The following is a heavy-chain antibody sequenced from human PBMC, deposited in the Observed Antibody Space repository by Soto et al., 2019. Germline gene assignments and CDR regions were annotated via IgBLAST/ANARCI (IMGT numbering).Heavy chain of an antibody. Sequence: QVQLQQWGAGLLKPSETLSLTCAVYGGSFSGYYWNWIRQPPGKGLEWIGEINHSGSTNYNPSLKLRVTISVHTSKYQFSLKLSSVTAADTAVYYCAEVASTVFTPYYFDYWGQGTLVTVSS. CDR3: AEVASTVFTPYYFDY. J-gene: IGHJ4*02. D-gene: IGHD4-17*01. CDR2: INHSGST. CDR1: GGSFSGYY. V-gene: IGHV4-34*01.